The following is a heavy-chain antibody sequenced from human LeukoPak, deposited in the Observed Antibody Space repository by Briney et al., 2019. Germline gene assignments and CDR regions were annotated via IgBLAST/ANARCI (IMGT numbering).Heavy chain of an antibody. CDR2: INGRGTYI. J-gene: IGHJ4*02. Sequence: PGGSLRLSCAASEFTFSDYFMSWVRQAPGKGLEWLSYINGRGTYIDYAESLKGRITISRDNAQNSLYLQMNSLRVEDTAVYYCARSGREATEIDYWGQGTLVTVSS. CDR3: ARSGREATEIDY. V-gene: IGHV3-11*06. D-gene: IGHD1-1*01. CDR1: EFTFSDYF.